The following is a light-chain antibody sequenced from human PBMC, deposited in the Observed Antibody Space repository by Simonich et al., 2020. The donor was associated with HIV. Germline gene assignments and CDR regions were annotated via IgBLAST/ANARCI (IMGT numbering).Light chain of an antibody. Sequence: EIVMKQSPATLSVSPGERATLSCRASQSVTSNLAWDQQKPGQAPRLLIYGASTRATGIPGRFSGSGSGTEFTLTISSMQSEDFAVYYCQQYDNWPPLFGPGTKVDI. V-gene: IGKV3-15*01. CDR2: GAS. CDR1: QSVTSN. J-gene: IGKJ3*01. CDR3: QQYDNWPPL.